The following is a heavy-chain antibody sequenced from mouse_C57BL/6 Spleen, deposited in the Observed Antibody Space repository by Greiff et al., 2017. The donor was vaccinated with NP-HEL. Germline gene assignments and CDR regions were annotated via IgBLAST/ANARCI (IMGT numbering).Heavy chain of an antibody. J-gene: IGHJ3*01. V-gene: IGHV1-4*01. CDR2: INPSSGYT. CDR3: AREDSGYLFAY. CDR1: GYTFTSYT. D-gene: IGHD3-2*02. Sequence: VKLQESGAELARPGASVKMSCKASGYTFTSYTMHWVKQRPGQGLEWIGYINPSSGYTKYNQKFKDKATLTADKSSSTAYMQLSSLTSEDSAVYYCAREDSGYLFAYWGQGTLVTVSA.